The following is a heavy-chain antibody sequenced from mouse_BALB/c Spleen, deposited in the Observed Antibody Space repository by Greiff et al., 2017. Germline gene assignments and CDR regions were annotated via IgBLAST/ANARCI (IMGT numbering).Heavy chain of an antibody. Sequence: VQLQESGAELVRPGTSVKISCKASGYTFTNYWLGWVKQRPGHGLEWIGDIYPGGGYTNYNEKFKGKATLTADTSSSTAYMQLSSLTSEDSAVYFCARGDTTGGFAYWGQGTLVTVSA. CDR3: ARGDTTGGFAY. D-gene: IGHD1-1*01. CDR1: GYTFTNYW. V-gene: IGHV1-63*02. CDR2: IYPGGGYT. J-gene: IGHJ3*01.